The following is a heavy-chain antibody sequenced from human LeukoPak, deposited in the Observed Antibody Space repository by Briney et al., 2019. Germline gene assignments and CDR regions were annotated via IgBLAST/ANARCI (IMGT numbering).Heavy chain of an antibody. Sequence: ASVKVSCKSSGYTFTGYYMHWVRQAPGQGLEWMGRINPNSGGTNYAQKFQGRVTMNSDTSISTAYMELSRLRSDDTAVYYCARDSDVLRYFDWSRHFDYWGQGTLVTVSP. D-gene: IGHD3-9*01. V-gene: IGHV1-2*06. CDR3: ARDSDVLRYFDWSRHFDY. CDR1: GYTFTGYY. CDR2: INPNSGGT. J-gene: IGHJ4*02.